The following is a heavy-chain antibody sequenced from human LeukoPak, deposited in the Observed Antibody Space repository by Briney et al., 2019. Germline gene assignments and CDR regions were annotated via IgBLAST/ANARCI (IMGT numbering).Heavy chain of an antibody. V-gene: IGHV1-2*02. D-gene: IGHD2-15*01. J-gene: IGHJ4*02. CDR1: GYTFTGYY. Sequence: ASVKVSCKASGYTFTGYYMHWVRQAPGQGLEWMGWINPNSGGTNYAQKFQGRVTMTRDTSISTAYMELSRLRSDDTAVYYCAVLSDIVVVVAATVLDYWGQGTLVTVSS. CDR3: AVLSDIVVVVAATVLDY. CDR2: INPNSGGT.